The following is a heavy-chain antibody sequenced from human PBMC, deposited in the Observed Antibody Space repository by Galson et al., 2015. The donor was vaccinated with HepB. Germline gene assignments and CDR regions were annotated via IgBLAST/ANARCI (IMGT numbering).Heavy chain of an antibody. V-gene: IGHV3-11*01. CDR3: ARDLRAGYFDY. CDR2: ISSSGSTI. Sequence: SLRLSCAASGFTFSDYYMSWIRQAPGKGLEWASYISSSGSTIYYADSVKGRFTISRDNAKNSLYLQMNSLRAEDTAVYYCARDLRAGYFDYWGQGTLVTVSS. J-gene: IGHJ4*02. CDR1: GFTFSDYY. D-gene: IGHD4-17*01.